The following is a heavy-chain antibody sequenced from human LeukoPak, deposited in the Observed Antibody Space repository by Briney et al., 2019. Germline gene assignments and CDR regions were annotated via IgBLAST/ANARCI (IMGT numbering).Heavy chain of an antibody. J-gene: IGHJ4*02. CDR3: ARDLDGGSYDY. CDR2: INPSGGST. Sequence: GASVKVSCKASGYTFTSCYMHWVRQAPGQGLEWMGIINPSGGSTSYAQKFQGRVTMTTDTSTSTAYMELRSLRSDDTAVYYCARDLDGGSYDYWGQGTLVTVSS. D-gene: IGHD1-26*01. CDR1: GYTFTSCY. V-gene: IGHV1-46*01.